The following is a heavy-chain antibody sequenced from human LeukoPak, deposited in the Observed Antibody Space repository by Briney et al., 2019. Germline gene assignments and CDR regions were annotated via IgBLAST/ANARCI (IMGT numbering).Heavy chain of an antibody. V-gene: IGHV4-61*02. Sequence: PSETLSLTCTVSGGSISSGSYYWSWIRQPAGKGLEWIGRIYTSGSTNYNPSLKSRVTISVDTSKNQFSLKLSSVTAADTAVYYCARGVDGNGYFDYWGQGTLVTVS. J-gene: IGHJ4*02. CDR1: GGSISSGSYY. CDR3: ARGVDGNGYFDY. D-gene: IGHD2-8*01. CDR2: IYTSGST.